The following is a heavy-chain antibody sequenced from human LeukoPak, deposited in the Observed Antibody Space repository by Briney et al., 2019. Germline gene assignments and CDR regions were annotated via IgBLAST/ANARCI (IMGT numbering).Heavy chain of an antibody. CDR2: IHYSGST. D-gene: IGHD1-7*01. CDR1: GGSISSYS. Sequence: SETLSLTCTVSGGSISSYSWSWIRQPPGKRLEWVGNIHYSGSTNYSPSLKSRVTISVDTSKNQFSLKLTSVTAADTAVYYCARAELGAYYYYYYMDVWGKGTTVTVSS. J-gene: IGHJ6*03. CDR3: ARAELGAYYYYYYMDV. V-gene: IGHV4-59*01.